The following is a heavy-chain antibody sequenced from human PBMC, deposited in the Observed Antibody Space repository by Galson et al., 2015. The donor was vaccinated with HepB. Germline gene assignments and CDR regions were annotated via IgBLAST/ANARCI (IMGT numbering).Heavy chain of an antibody. D-gene: IGHD2-2*01. V-gene: IGHV1-69*04. CDR1: GGTFSSYA. CDR3: AREGGAVVPAATIYYYYYMDV. Sequence: SVKASCKASGGTFSSYAISWVRQAPGQGLEWMGRIIPILGIANYAQKFQGRVTITADKSTSTAYMELSSLRSEDTAVYYCAREGGAVVPAATIYYYYYMDVWGKGTTVTVSS. J-gene: IGHJ6*03. CDR2: IIPILGIA.